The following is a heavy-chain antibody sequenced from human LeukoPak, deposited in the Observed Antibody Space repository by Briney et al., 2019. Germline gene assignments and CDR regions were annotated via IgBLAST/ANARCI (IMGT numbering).Heavy chain of an antibody. V-gene: IGHV1-46*01. Sequence: ASVTVSFTASGYTFTIYYMHWVRQAPGQRLERMRKINPSGGSTSYAQKFQGRVTMTRDTSTSTVYMELSRLISGDTAVYYCARPQDHGGNVENFNIWGQGTMVTVSS. D-gene: IGHD4-23*01. J-gene: IGHJ3*02. CDR2: INPSGGST. CDR1: GYTFTIYY. CDR3: ARPQDHGGNVENFNI.